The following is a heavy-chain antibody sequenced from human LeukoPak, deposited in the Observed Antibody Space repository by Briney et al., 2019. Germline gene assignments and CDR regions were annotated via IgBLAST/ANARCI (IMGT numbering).Heavy chain of an antibody. CDR2: IRYDGSNK. CDR3: AKDTFSSRWYYFDY. J-gene: IGHJ4*02. D-gene: IGHD6-19*01. V-gene: IGHV3-30*02. CDR1: GFTFSSYG. Sequence: PGGSLRLSCAASGFTFSSYGMHWVRQAPGKGLEWVAFIRYDGSNKYYADSVKGRFTISRDNSKNTLYLQMNSLRAEDTAVYYCAKDTFSSRWYYFDYWGQGTLVTVSS.